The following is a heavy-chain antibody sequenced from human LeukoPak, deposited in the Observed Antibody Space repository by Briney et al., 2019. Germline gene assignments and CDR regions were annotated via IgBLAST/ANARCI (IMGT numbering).Heavy chain of an antibody. CDR1: GGSIGSHY. D-gene: IGHD3-22*01. V-gene: IGHV4-59*11. CDR2: VYYSGTT. CDR3: ARDYYYSRGEAFDI. J-gene: IGHJ3*02. Sequence: PSETLSLTCTVSGGSIGSHYWSWIRQPPGSGLEWIGYVYYSGTTNYNPSLKSRVTISVDTSKNQFSLKLSSVTAADTAVYYCARDYYYSRGEAFDIWGLGTMVTVSS.